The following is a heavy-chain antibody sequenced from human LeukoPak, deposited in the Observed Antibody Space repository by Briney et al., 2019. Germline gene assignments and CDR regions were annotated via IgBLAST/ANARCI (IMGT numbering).Heavy chain of an antibody. Sequence: PSETLSLXCAVYGGSFSGYYWSWIRQPPGKGLEWIGEINHSGSTNYNPSLKSRVTISVDTSKNQFSLKLSSVTAADTAVYYCARGRATYYYGSGSYSYWGQGTLVTVSS. V-gene: IGHV4-34*01. CDR3: ARGRATYYYGSGSYSY. CDR2: INHSGST. CDR1: GGSFSGYY. J-gene: IGHJ4*02. D-gene: IGHD3-10*01.